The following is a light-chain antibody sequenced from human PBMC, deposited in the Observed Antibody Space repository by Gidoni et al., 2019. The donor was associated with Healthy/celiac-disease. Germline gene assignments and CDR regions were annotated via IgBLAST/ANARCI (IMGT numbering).Light chain of an antibody. J-gene: IGKJ4*01. Sequence: DIQMTQSPSSLSASVGDRVTITCRASQSMSSYLNWYQQKPGKAPKLLIYAASSLQSGVPSRFSGSGSGTDFTLTISSLQPEDFATYYCQQSYSTPITFGGGTKVEIK. CDR2: AAS. CDR1: QSMSSY. CDR3: QQSYSTPIT. V-gene: IGKV1-39*01.